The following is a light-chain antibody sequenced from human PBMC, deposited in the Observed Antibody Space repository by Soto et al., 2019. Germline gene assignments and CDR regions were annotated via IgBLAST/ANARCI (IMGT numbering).Light chain of an antibody. Sequence: QSMLTQPASVSGSPGQSITISCTGTSSDVGSYHLVSWYQQHPGKAPKLIIYEVSKRPSGVSDGFSGSKSGNTASMTISGLQAEDEADYYCCSYAGTRTYVFGTGTKVTVL. CDR1: SSDVGSYHL. J-gene: IGLJ1*01. V-gene: IGLV2-23*02. CDR2: EVS. CDR3: CSYAGTRTYV.